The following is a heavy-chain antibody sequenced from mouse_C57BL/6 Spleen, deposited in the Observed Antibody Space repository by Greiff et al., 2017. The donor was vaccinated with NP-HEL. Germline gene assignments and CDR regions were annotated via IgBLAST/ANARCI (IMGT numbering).Heavy chain of an antibody. CDR2: ISYDGSN. Sequence: EVQLQESGPGLVKPSQSLSLTCSVTGYSITSGYYWNWIRQFPGNKLEWMGYISYDGSNNYNPSLKNRISITRDTSKNQFFLKLNSVTTEDTATYYCARGDYGSRGGNYFDYWGQGTTLTVSS. V-gene: IGHV3-6*01. J-gene: IGHJ2*01. D-gene: IGHD1-1*01. CDR1: GYSITSGYY. CDR3: ARGDYGSRGGNYFDY.